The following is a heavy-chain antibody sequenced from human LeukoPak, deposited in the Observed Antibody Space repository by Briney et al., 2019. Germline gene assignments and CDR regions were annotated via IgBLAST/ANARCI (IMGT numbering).Heavy chain of an antibody. J-gene: IGHJ5*02. V-gene: IGHV4-59*01. CDR3: ARERTMVRGISWFDP. D-gene: IGHD3-10*01. Sequence: SETLSLTCTVSGGSINNYYRSWIRQPPGKGLEWIGYIYYSGTSNYNPSLKSRVSISVDTSKNQFSLKLSSVTAADTAVYYCARERTMVRGISWFDPWGQGTLVTVSS. CDR1: GGSINNYY. CDR2: IYYSGTS.